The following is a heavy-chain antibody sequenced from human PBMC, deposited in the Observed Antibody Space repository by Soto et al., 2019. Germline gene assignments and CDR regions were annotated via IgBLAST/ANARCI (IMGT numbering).Heavy chain of an antibody. CDR1: GGTFSSYA. Sequence: ASVKVSCKASGGTFSSYAISWVRQAPGQGLEWMGGIIPIFGTANYAQKFQGRVTITADESTSTAYMELSSLRSEDTAVYYCARGRPGIAAAGTGYYGMGVWGQGTTVTVSS. V-gene: IGHV1-69*13. CDR2: IIPIFGTA. J-gene: IGHJ6*02. CDR3: ARGRPGIAAAGTGYYGMGV. D-gene: IGHD6-13*01.